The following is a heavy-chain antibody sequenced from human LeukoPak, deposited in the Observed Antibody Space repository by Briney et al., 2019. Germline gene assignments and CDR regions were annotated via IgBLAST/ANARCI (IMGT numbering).Heavy chain of an antibody. D-gene: IGHD3-3*01. CDR2: ISVASMT. V-gene: IGHV3-23*01. Sequence: PGGSLRLSSAASGLAFSSYAMSWVRQPPGKGLEWVSTISVASMTFYADSVKGRFTISRDNSRNTVYLQMTSLRADDTAVYYCADYGVSGVRNNFYWGLGTLVTVSS. CDR1: GLAFSSYA. J-gene: IGHJ4*02. CDR3: ADYGVSGVRNNFY.